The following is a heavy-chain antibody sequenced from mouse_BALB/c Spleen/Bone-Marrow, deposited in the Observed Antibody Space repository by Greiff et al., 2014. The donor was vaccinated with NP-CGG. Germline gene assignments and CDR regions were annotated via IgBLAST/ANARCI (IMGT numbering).Heavy chain of an antibody. CDR1: GYSFTSYT. CDR3: ARPYGNYVYY. Sequence: QVQLKESAAELARPGASVKMSCKASGYSFTSYTMHWVKQRPGQGPEWIGYINPSSGYNEYNQKFKDKTTLTADKSSSTAYMQLSSLTSEDSAVYYCARPYGNYVYYWGQGTTLTVSS. CDR2: INPSSGYN. V-gene: IGHV1-4*02. J-gene: IGHJ2*01. D-gene: IGHD2-10*02.